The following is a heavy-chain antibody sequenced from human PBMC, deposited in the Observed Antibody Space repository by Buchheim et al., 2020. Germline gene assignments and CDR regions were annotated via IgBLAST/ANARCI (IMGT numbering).Heavy chain of an antibody. CDR1: GFTFSSYA. CDR2: ISGSGGST. V-gene: IGHV3-23*01. D-gene: IGHD6-19*01. CDR3: ATPQGAVAGSNWYFDL. J-gene: IGHJ2*01. Sequence: EVQLLESGGGLVQPGGSLRLSCAASGFTFSSYAMSWVRQAPGKGLDWVSAISGSGGSTCYADSVKGRFTISSDNSKNTLYLQMNSLRAEDTAVYYCATPQGAVAGSNWYFDLWGRGTL.